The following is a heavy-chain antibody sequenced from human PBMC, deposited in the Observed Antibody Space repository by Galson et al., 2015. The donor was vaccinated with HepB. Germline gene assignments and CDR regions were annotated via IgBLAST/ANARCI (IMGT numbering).Heavy chain of an antibody. D-gene: IGHD3-9*01. J-gene: IGHJ4*02. CDR3: AKGKYYDVLTGYYPFDY. Sequence: SLRLSCAASGFTFSNYAMSWVRQVPGKGLEWVSAIRGSGGSTYYADSVKGRFTISRDNSKNTLYLQMNSLSAEDTAVYYCAKGKYYDVLTGYYPFDYWGQGNLVTVSS. CDR1: GFTFSNYA. V-gene: IGHV3-23*01. CDR2: IRGSGGST.